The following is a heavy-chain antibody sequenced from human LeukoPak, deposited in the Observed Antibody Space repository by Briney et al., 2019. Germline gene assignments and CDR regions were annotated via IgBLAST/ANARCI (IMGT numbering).Heavy chain of an antibody. V-gene: IGHV3-30-3*01. CDR1: GFTFSTYA. Sequence: GGSLRLSCAASGFTFSTYAMHWVRQAPGKGLEWVAVISYDGSIKYYADSVKGRFTISRDNSKNTLYLQMNSLRAEDTAVYYCARDKSSVWYFDYWGQGTLVTVSS. CDR3: ARDKSSVWYFDY. D-gene: IGHD3-16*01. CDR2: ISYDGSIK. J-gene: IGHJ4*02.